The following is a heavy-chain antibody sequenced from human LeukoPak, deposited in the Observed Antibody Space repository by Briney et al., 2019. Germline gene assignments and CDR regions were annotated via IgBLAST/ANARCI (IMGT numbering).Heavy chain of an antibody. CDR2: ISGGSDNT. J-gene: IGHJ4*02. Sequence: PGGSLRLSCAASGFTFSSYAMTWVRRAPGKGLEWVSAISGGSDNTYYADSVKGRFTISRDDSKNTLYLQMNSLRAEDTAVYYCAKLAADENTDDYWGQGTLVTISS. CDR3: AKLAADENTDDY. CDR1: GFTFSSYA. D-gene: IGHD6-13*01. V-gene: IGHV3-23*01.